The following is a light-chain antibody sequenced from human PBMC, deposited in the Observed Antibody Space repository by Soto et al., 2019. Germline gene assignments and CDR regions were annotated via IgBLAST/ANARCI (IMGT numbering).Light chain of an antibody. CDR3: SSYAGSRGV. CDR2: EVD. J-gene: IGLJ3*02. CDR1: TSDVGIYNL. V-gene: IGLV2-23*02. Sequence: QPASVSGSPGQSITISCSGTTSDVGIYNLVSWYQQHPGKAPKLVIYEVDKRPSGVSNRFSGSRSGNTASLTISGLQSEDEADYYCSSYAGSRGVFGGGTKLTVL.